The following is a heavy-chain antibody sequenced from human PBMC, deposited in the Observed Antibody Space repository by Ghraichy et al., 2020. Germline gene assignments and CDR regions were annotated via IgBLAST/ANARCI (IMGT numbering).Heavy chain of an antibody. CDR2: INHSGST. Sequence: SETLSLTCAVYGGSFSGYYWSWIRQPPGKGLEWIGEINHSGSTNYNPSLKSRVTISVDTSKNQFSLKLSSVTAADTAVYYCARVGGSRYYYGSGSYRWFDPWGQGTLVTVSS. J-gene: IGHJ5*02. CDR1: GGSFSGYY. V-gene: IGHV4-34*01. CDR3: ARVGGSRYYYGSGSYRWFDP. D-gene: IGHD3-10*01.